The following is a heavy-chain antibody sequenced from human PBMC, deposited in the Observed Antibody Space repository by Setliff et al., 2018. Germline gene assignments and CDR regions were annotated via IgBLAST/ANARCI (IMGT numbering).Heavy chain of an antibody. CDR2: IYHSGST. Sequence: SETLSLTCAVSGGSISSSNWWSWVRQPPGKGLEWIGEIYHSGSTNYNPSLKSRVTISVDKSKNQFSLKLSSVTAADTAVYYCARSRPELSFNYYYGMDVWGQGTTVTVSS. J-gene: IGHJ6*02. D-gene: IGHD1-7*01. CDR1: GGSISSSNW. CDR3: ARSRPELSFNYYYGMDV. V-gene: IGHV4-4*02.